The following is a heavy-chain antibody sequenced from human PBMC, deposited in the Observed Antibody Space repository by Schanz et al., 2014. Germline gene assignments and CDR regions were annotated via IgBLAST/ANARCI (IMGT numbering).Heavy chain of an antibody. CDR3: ARDRLECGAECYSVEVFEI. J-gene: IGHJ4*02. CDR2: INGYNGHT. D-gene: IGHD2-21*01. V-gene: IGHV1-18*01. Sequence: QVQLVQSGAEVKKPGASVKVSCKASGYTFTSHGISWVRQAPGQGLEWMGWINGYNGHTLYAQKFQGRVTMTTDTSTATAYMELSGLRSEDTAVYCCARDRLECGAECYSVEVFEIWGQGTLVTVSS. CDR1: GYTFTSHG.